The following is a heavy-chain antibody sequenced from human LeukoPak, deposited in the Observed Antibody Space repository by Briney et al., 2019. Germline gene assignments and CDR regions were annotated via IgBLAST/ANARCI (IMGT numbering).Heavy chain of an antibody. V-gene: IGHV3-21*01. D-gene: IGHD6-19*01. CDR3: AREAHSSGWYREGYYFDY. Sequence: PGGSLRLSCAASGFTFSSYSMNWVRQAPGKGLEWVSSISSSSYIYYADSVKGRFTISRDNSKNTLYLQMNSLRAEDTAVYYCAREAHSSGWYREGYYFDYWGQGTLVTVSS. CDR1: GFTFSSYS. CDR2: ISSSSYI. J-gene: IGHJ4*02.